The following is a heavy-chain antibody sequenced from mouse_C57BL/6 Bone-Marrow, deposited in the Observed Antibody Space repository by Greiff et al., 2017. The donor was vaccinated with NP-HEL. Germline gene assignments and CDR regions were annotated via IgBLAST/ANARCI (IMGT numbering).Heavy chain of an antibody. D-gene: IGHD1-1*01. V-gene: IGHV5-15*01. Sequence: EVQGVESGGGLVQPGGSLKLSCAASGFTFSDYGMAWVRQAPRKGPEWVAFISNLAYSIYYADTVTGLFTISRENAKNTLYLEMSSLRSEDTAMYYCARERYYYGSEYFDVWGTGTTVTVSS. J-gene: IGHJ1*03. CDR1: GFTFSDYG. CDR2: ISNLAYSI. CDR3: ARERYYYGSEYFDV.